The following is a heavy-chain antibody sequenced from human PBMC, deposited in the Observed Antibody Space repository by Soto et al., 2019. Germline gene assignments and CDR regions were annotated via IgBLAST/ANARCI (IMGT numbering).Heavy chain of an antibody. CDR3: AKDPRDGSPAYFQH. V-gene: IGHV3-30*18. D-gene: IGHD1-26*01. J-gene: IGHJ1*01. CDR1: GFTFSSYG. Sequence: QVQLVESGGGVVQPGRSLRLSCAASGFTFSSYGMHWVRQAPGKGLEWVAVISYDGSNKYYADSVKGRFTISRDNSKNTLYLQVNSLRAEDTAVYYCAKDPRDGSPAYFQHWGQGTLVTVSS. CDR2: ISYDGSNK.